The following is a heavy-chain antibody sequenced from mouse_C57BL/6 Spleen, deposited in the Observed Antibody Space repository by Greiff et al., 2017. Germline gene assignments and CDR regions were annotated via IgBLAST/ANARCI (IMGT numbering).Heavy chain of an antibody. D-gene: IGHD3-2*02. J-gene: IGHJ4*01. CDR1: GYTFTDYY. CDR2: INPNNGGT. CDR3: ASGRTAQAFVGGNYAMDY. Sequence: EVQLQQSGPELVKPGASVKISCKASGYTFTDYYMNWVKQSHGKSLEWIGDINPNNGGTSYNQKFKGKATLTVDKSSSTAYMELRSLTSEDSAVYYCASGRTAQAFVGGNYAMDYWGQGASVTVSS. V-gene: IGHV1-26*01.